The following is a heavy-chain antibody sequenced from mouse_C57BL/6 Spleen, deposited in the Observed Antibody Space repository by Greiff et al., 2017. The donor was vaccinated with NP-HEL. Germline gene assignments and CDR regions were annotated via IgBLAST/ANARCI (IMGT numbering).Heavy chain of an antibody. CDR1: GYTFTDYN. CDR3: ARDYYGSSYVWFAY. Sequence: VQLKESGPELVKPGASVKMSCKASGYTFTDYNMHWVKQSHGKSLEWIGYINPNNGGTSYNQKFKGKATLTVNKSSSTAYMELRSLTSEDSAVYYCARDYYGSSYVWFAYWGQGTLVTVSA. V-gene: IGHV1-22*01. D-gene: IGHD1-1*01. J-gene: IGHJ3*01. CDR2: INPNNGGT.